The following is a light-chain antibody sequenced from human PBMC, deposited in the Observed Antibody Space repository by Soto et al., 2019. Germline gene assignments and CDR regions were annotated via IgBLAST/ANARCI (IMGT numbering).Light chain of an antibody. J-gene: IGKJ1*01. Sequence: DVVMTQSPDSLAVSLGERATINCKSSQNLLYNSNNKNYLAWYQQRPGQPPKLLIYWASTRESGVPDRISGSGSGTDFTLTISSLQAADVAVYYCQQYYSTPPTFGQGTKVEMK. CDR2: WAS. CDR1: QNLLYNSNNKNY. V-gene: IGKV4-1*01. CDR3: QQYYSTPPT.